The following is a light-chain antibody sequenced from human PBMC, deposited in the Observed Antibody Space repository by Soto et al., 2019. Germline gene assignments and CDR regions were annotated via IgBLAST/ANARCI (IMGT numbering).Light chain of an antibody. CDR2: GAS. Sequence: EIVLTQSPGTLSLSPGERATLSCRASQRLPSNYLAWYQQKPGQAPRLLIYGASSRATGIPHRFSGSGSGTDFTLTISRLEPEDFAVYYCQQYDSFIFTFGPGTKVDIK. V-gene: IGKV3-20*01. J-gene: IGKJ3*01. CDR3: QQYDSFIFT. CDR1: QRLPSNY.